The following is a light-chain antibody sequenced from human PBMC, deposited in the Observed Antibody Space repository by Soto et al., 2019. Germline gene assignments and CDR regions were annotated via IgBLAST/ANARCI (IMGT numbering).Light chain of an antibody. J-gene: IGKJ1*01. CDR1: ENINKY. CDR3: QQYNNWPWT. CDR2: AAS. Sequence: IHMTHSPSSLSASLWCRFTITFRATENINKYVSWYQHQPGKAPILLIYAASNLQGGVPSRFSGSGSGTDFTLTISSLQSEDFAVYYCQQYNNWPWTFGQGTRWIS. V-gene: IGKV1-16*01.